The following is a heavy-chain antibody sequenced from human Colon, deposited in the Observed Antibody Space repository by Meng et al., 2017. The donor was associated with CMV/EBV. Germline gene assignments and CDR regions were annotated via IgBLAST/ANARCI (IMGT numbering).Heavy chain of an antibody. V-gene: IGHV3-23*01. D-gene: IGHD1-26*01. J-gene: IGHJ4*02. Sequence: CEAYGFTFNNFAMSWVRQAPGKGLEWVSGIRNSAGTTYYLDSVKGRFTISRDISKNTVYLQMNSLRDEDTAIYYCVKAGASMIRTFDDWGQGTLVTVSS. CDR1: GFTFNNFA. CDR2: IRNSAGTT. CDR3: VKAGASMIRTFDD.